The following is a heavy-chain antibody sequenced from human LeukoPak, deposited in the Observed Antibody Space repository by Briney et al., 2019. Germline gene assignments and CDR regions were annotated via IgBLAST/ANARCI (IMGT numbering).Heavy chain of an antibody. CDR2: INSDGSST. D-gene: IGHD3-10*01. CDR1: GFTFSGYY. CDR3: ARVWGSGSQFYFDY. J-gene: IGHJ4*02. Sequence: GGSLRLSCAASGFTFSGYYMFWVRQAPGKGLVWVSRINSDGSSTSYADSVKGRFTISRDNAKNTVFLQMNSLRAEDTAVYYCARVWGSGSQFYFDYWGQGTLVTVSS. V-gene: IGHV3-74*01.